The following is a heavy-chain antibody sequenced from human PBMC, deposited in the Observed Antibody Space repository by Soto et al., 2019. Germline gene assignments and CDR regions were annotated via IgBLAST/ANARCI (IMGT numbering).Heavy chain of an antibody. CDR2: ISAYNGNT. V-gene: IGHV1-18*01. CDR3: ARPHMHRGPPHYYGMDV. J-gene: IGHJ6*02. D-gene: IGHD2-21*01. CDR1: GYTLTTYG. Sequence: QVQLVQSGAEVKKPGASVKVSCKASGYTLTTYGITWVRQAPGQGLEWMGWISAYNGNTNYAQKFQGRVTMTTDTSSSTVYRELRSQRSDDTAVYYCARPHMHRGPPHYYGMDVWGQGTTVTVSS.